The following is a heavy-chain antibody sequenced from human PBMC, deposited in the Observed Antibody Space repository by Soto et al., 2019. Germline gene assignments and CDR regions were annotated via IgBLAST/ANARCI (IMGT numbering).Heavy chain of an antibody. Sequence: GGSLRLSCAASGFTFNSFAMSWVRQAPGKGLEWVSAITGSGDSTYYADSVKGRFTISRDDSKNTLYLQMNSLRAEDTAVYYCEKDRLHNWNSYWFDPWGLGTLVTVPS. CDR1: GFTFNSFA. CDR3: EKDRLHNWNSYWFDP. CDR2: ITGSGDST. V-gene: IGHV3-23*01. J-gene: IGHJ5*02. D-gene: IGHD1-7*01.